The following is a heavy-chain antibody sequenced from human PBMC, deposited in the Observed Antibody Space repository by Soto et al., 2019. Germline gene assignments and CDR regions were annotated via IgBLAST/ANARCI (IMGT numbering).Heavy chain of an antibody. V-gene: IGHV5-51*01. D-gene: IGHD1-26*01. Sequence: PGESLKISCTGSGDSFTSYWIGWVRQMPGKGLEWMGIIYLGDSNTKYSPTFQGQVTISADRSISTAYLQWSSLRADDTAVYYCARDQGGQSGNFIFDHWGQGALVTVSS. CDR1: GDSFTSYW. CDR2: IYLGDSNT. CDR3: ARDQGGQSGNFIFDH. J-gene: IGHJ4*02.